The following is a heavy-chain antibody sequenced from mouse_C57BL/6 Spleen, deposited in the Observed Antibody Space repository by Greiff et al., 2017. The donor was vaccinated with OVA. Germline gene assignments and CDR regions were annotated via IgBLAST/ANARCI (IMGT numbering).Heavy chain of an antibody. V-gene: IGHV3-1*01. D-gene: IGHD3-3*01. J-gene: IGHJ1*03. CDR2: ISYSGST. Sequence: EVKLQESGPGMVKPSQSLSLTCTVTGYSITSGYDWHWIRHFPGNKLEWMGYISYSGSTNYNPSLNSRISITHDTSKNHFFLKLNSVTTEDTATYYCARVGTGYWYFDVWGTGTTVTVSS. CDR3: ARVGTGYWYFDV. CDR1: GYSITSGYD.